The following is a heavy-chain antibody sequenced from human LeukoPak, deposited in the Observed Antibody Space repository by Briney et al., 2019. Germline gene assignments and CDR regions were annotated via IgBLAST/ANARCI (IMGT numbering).Heavy chain of an antibody. J-gene: IGHJ4*02. CDR3: AKVPLSAGGWYEY. CDR2: ISGSGGST. CDR1: GFTFSSYA. Sequence: GGSLRLSCAASGFTFSSYAMSWVRQAPGKGLEWVSAISGSGGSTYYADSVKGRFTIPRDNSKNTLYLQMNSLRAEDTAFYYCAKVPLSAGGWYEYWGQGTLVTVSS. D-gene: IGHD6-19*01. V-gene: IGHV3-23*01.